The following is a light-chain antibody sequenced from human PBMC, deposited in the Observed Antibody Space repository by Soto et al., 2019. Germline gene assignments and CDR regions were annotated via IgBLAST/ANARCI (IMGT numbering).Light chain of an antibody. CDR1: QSITSN. V-gene: IGKV3D-15*01. CDR3: QQYFNWRYT. J-gene: IGKJ2*01. Sequence: EIVMTQSPGTLSVSPGERATLSCRASQSITSNLAWYQQKPGQAPRLLIYGASTRATGIPARFSGSGSGTEFTLTISSLQSDDVAVYYCQQYFNWRYTFGQGTRLEIK. CDR2: GAS.